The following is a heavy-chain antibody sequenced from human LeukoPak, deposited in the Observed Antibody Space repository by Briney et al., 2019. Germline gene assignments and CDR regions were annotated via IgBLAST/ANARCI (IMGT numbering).Heavy chain of an antibody. D-gene: IGHD3-10*01. CDR1: GFTFSSYG. J-gene: IGHJ4*02. CDR2: ISGDGGST. CDR3: AKDIRLLWFGEGCFDY. Sequence: GGSLRLSCAASGFTFSSYGMHWVRQAPGKGLEWVSLISGDGGSTYYADSVKGRFTISRDNSKNSLYLQMNSLRTEDTALYYCAKDIRLLWFGEGCFDYWGQGTLVTVSS. V-gene: IGHV3-43*02.